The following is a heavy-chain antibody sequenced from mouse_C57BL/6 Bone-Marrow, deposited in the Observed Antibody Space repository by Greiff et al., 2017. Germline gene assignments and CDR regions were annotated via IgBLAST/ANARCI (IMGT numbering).Heavy chain of an antibody. CDR3: TTLYYYGSSSYYFDY. CDR1: GFNIKDDY. D-gene: IGHD1-1*01. J-gene: IGHJ2*01. V-gene: IGHV14-4*01. CDR2: IDPGNGDT. Sequence: EVQLQQSGAELVRPGASVTLSCTASGFNIKDDYMHWVKQRPEQGLEWIGWIDPGNGDTEYASKFQGKATITADTSSNTAYLQLSSLTSEDTAVYYCTTLYYYGSSSYYFDYWGQGTTLTVSS.